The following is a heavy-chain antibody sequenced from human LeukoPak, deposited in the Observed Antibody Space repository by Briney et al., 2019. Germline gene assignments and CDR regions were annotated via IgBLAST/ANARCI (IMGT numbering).Heavy chain of an antibody. J-gene: IGHJ4*02. V-gene: IGHV3-30*18. CDR2: ISYDGSNK. Sequence: PGGSLRLSCAASGFTSSSYDMHWVRQAPGKGLEWVTVISYDGSNKYYGDSVKGRFTISRDNSKNTLYLKMNSLRAEDTAVYYCAKEGSNGDFDYWGQGTLVTVSS. D-gene: IGHD1-26*01. CDR3: AKEGSNGDFDY. CDR1: GFTSSSYD.